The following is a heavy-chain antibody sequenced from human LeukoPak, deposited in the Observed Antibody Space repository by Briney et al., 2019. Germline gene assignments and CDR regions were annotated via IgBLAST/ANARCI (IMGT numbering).Heavy chain of an antibody. CDR2: IYYSGST. Sequence: SETLSLTCTVSGGSISSSSYYWGWIRQPPGKGLEWIGSIYYSGSTYYNPSLKSRVTISVDTSKNQFSLKLSSVTAADTAVYYCARGTGTFDYWGQGTLVTVSS. CDR3: ARGTGTFDY. D-gene: IGHD1-1*01. CDR1: GGSISSSSYY. V-gene: IGHV4-39*07. J-gene: IGHJ4*02.